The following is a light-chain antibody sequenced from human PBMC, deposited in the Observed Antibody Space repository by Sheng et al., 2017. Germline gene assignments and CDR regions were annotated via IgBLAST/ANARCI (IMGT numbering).Light chain of an antibody. CDR1: QDISNH. CDR3: QQYNSYSRT. J-gene: IGKJ1*01. Sequence: DIQMTQSPSCLPASIGERVTITCRASQDISNHLAWFQQKPGKAPKSLISGASSLQSGVPSRFSGSGSGTEFTLTISSLQPDDFATYYCQQYNSYSRTFGQGTKVEIK. CDR2: GAS. V-gene: IGKV1-16*01.